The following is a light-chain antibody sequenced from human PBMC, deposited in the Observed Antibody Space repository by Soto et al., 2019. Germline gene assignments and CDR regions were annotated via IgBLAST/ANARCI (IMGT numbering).Light chain of an antibody. CDR1: NSDVGTYNY. J-gene: IGLJ1*01. CDR2: EVS. V-gene: IGLV2-14*01. CDR3: SSYTSSSTYV. Sequence: QSALTQPASVSGSPGQSITISCTGTNSDVGTYNYVSWYQQHPGKAPKFVVYEVSDRPSGVSDRFSGSKSGNTASLTISGLQAEDEADYYCSSYTSSSTYVFGTGTKLTVL.